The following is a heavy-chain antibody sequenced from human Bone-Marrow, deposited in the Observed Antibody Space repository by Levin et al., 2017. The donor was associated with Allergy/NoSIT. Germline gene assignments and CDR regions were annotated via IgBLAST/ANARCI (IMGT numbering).Heavy chain of an antibody. CDR2: ISNDGSIT. V-gene: IGHV3-74*01. D-gene: IGHD3-16*01. J-gene: IGHJ4*02. CDR1: GFRFNIFW. CDR3: VRDIYDYVWGTYAY. Sequence: GESLKISCAASGFRFNIFWINWVRQAPGKGPVWVSRISNDGSITTYADSVQGRFTISRDNANNTVYLQMTSLRAEDTAIYYCVRDIYDYVWGTYAYWGRGSLVTVSP.